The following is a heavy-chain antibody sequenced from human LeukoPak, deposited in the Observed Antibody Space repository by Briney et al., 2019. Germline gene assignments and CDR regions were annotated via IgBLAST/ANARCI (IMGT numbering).Heavy chain of an antibody. D-gene: IGHD3-22*01. CDR3: ARYDSSGPDY. CDR2: ISSSSSTI. CDR1: GFPFSSYS. J-gene: IGHJ4*02. V-gene: IGHV3-48*01. Sequence: PGGSLRLSCAASGFPFSSYSMNWLRQAPGKGLEWVSYISSSSSTIYYADSVKGRFTISRDNAKNSLYLQMNSLRAEGTAVYYCARYDSSGPDYWGQGTLVTVSS.